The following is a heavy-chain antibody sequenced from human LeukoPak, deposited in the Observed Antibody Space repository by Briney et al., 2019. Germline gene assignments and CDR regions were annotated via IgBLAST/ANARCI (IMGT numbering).Heavy chain of an antibody. D-gene: IGHD3-16*01. CDR2: ISSSSSTI. CDR3: ARFARFGDLQGGGYFAY. CDR1: GFTFSSCS. J-gene: IGHJ4*02. V-gene: IGHV3-48*04. Sequence: GGTLRLSCAVSGFTFSSCSMNWVRLAPGKGLEWVSYISSSSSTIYYADSVKGRFTISRDNAKNSLYLQMNSLRAEDTAVYYCARFARFGDLQGGGYFAYWGQGTLVTVPS.